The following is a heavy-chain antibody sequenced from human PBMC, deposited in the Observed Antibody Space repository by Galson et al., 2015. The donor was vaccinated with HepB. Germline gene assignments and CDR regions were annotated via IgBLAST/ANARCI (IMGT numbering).Heavy chain of an antibody. J-gene: IGHJ6*02. Sequence: SVKVSCKASGYTFTSHALHWVRQASGQRLEWMGWINAGNGNTNYAQKFQGRVTITADKSTSTAYMELSSLRSEDTAVYYCARVFSGTTGYGMDVWGQGTMVTVSS. CDR3: ARVFSGTTGYGMDV. D-gene: IGHD1-7*01. V-gene: IGHV1-3*01. CDR1: GYTFTSHA. CDR2: INAGNGNT.